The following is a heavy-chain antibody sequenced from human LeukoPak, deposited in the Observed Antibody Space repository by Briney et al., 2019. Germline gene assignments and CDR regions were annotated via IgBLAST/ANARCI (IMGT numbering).Heavy chain of an antibody. J-gene: IGHJ4*02. CDR3: ARASGYAPASLDY. CDR2: INHSGST. CDR1: GGSFSGYY. V-gene: IGHV4-34*01. Sequence: SETLSLTCAVYGGSFSGYYWSWIRQPPGKGLEWIGEINHSGSTNYNPSLKSRVTISVDTSKDQFSLKLSSVTAADTAVYYCARASGYAPASLDYWGQGTLVTVSS. D-gene: IGHD5-12*01.